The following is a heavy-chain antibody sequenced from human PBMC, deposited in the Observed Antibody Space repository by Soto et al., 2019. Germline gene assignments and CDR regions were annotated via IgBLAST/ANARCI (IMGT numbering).Heavy chain of an antibody. D-gene: IGHD2-21*02. J-gene: IGHJ3*01. CDR2: INHSGST. V-gene: IGHV4-34*01. CDR3: ARLEVTSADSFDV. CDR1: GGSFSGPY. Sequence: SETLSLTCAVYGGSFSGPYWTWIRQTPGKGLEWIGEINHSGSTDYHPSLKSRVTISVDTSKNQFSLNLSSVSAADTAVYFCARLEVTSADSFDVWGPGTMVTVSS.